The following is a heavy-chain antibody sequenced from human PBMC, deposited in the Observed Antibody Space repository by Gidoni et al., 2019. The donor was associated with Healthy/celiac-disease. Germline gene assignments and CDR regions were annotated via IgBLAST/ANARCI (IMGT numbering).Heavy chain of an antibody. D-gene: IGHD6-13*01. V-gene: IGHV3-20*04. CDR1: GFTFDDYG. CDR3: ASGYSSSWLLDY. J-gene: IGHJ4*02. CDR2: INWNGGST. Sequence: EVQLVESGGGLVRPGGSLRLSCAAAGFTFDDYGMSWVRQAPGKGLEWVSGINWNGGSTGYADSVKGRFTISRDNAKNSLYLQMNSLRAEDTALYYCASGYSSSWLLDYWGQGTLVTVSS.